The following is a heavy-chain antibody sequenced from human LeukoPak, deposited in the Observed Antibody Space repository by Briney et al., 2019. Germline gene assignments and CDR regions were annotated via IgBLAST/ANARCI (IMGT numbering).Heavy chain of an antibody. J-gene: IGHJ6*02. V-gene: IGHV4-39*07. D-gene: IGHD2-2*01. Sequence: SETLSLTCTVSGGSISSSSYYWGWIRQPPGKGLEWIGSIYYSGSTYYNPSLKSRVTISVDTSKNQFSLKLSSVTAADTAVYYCARVALGIVPARFPLTESYYGMDVWGQGTTVTVSS. CDR1: GGSISSSSYY. CDR2: IYYSGST. CDR3: ARVALGIVPARFPLTESYYGMDV.